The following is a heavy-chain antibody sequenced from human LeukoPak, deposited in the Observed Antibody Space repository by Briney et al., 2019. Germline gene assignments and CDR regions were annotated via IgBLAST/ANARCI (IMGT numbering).Heavy chain of an antibody. J-gene: IGHJ5*02. Sequence: EASVKVSCKASGYTFTSSDINWVRQATGQGLEWMGWMNPNSGNTGYAQKFQGRVTMTRDMSTSTVYMELSSLRSEDTAVYYCARGPIYCSSTSCYSSLSSVSNWFDPWGQGTLVTVSS. V-gene: IGHV1-8*01. D-gene: IGHD2-2*01. CDR3: ARGPIYCSSTSCYSSLSSVSNWFDP. CDR2: MNPNSGNT. CDR1: GYTFTSSD.